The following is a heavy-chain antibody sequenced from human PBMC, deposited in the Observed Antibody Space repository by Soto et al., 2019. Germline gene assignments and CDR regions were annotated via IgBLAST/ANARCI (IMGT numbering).Heavy chain of an antibody. J-gene: IGHJ4*02. CDR3: ARRSGRSGYLYY. CDR1: GGSISSGGYY. Sequence: SETLSLTCTVSGGSISSGGYYWSWIRQHPGKGLEWIGYIYYSGSTYYNPSLKSRVTISVDTSKNQFSLKLSSVTAADTAVYYCARRSGRSGYLYYWGQGTLVTVSA. D-gene: IGHD3-3*01. CDR2: IYYSGST. V-gene: IGHV4-31*03.